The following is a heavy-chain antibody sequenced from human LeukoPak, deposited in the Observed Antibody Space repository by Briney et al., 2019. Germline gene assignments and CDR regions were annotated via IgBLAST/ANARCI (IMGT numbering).Heavy chain of an antibody. CDR2: INLNSGVT. CDR3: ARGDDYGDYWGLY. J-gene: IGHJ4*02. V-gene: IGHV1-2*02. Sequence: GASVKVSCKASGYSFTDYYMHWVRQAPGQGLEWMGWINLNSGVTKYAQIFQGSVTMTRDTSISTAYMELSRLTSDNTAVYYCARGDDYGDYWGLYWGQGTLVTVSS. D-gene: IGHD4-17*01. CDR1: GYSFTDYY.